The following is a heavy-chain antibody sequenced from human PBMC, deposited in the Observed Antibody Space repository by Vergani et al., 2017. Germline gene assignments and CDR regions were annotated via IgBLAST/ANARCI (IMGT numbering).Heavy chain of an antibody. D-gene: IGHD2-15*01. J-gene: IGHJ4*02. Sequence: QLQLQESGPGLVKPSQTLSLTCTVSGGSTNSNNYYWSWIRQPAGKGLEWIGRIHTSGSTNYNPSLKSRVTMSEATSKNQISLNLTSVTAADTAVYFCARGSCLGGSCYKPLFDFLGQGILGTVSS. V-gene: IGHV4-61*02. CDR1: GGSTNSNNYY. CDR2: IHTSGST. CDR3: ARGSCLGGSCYKPLFDF.